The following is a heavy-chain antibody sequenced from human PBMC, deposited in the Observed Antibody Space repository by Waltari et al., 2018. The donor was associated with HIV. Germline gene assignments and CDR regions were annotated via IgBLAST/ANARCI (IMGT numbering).Heavy chain of an antibody. Sequence: QLQLQESGPGLVKPSETLSLTCTVSGGSITSSSYYWGWSRQPPGKGLEWIGNISYSGSAYYNSSLKSRVTISVDRSKNQFSLKLNSVTAADTAVYYCARDRYYYARTGSPDYWGQGTLVTVSS. CDR1: GGSITSSSYY. D-gene: IGHD3-22*01. CDR3: ARDRYYYARTGSPDY. CDR2: ISYSGSA. V-gene: IGHV4-39*02. J-gene: IGHJ4*02.